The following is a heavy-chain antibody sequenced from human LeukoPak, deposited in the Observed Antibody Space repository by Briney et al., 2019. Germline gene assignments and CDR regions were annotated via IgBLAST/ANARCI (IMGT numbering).Heavy chain of an antibody. CDR3: ARDPHSLDY. V-gene: IGHV3-48*01. CDR1: GFSFSSYS. Sequence: GGSLRLSCTASGFSFSSYSMNWVRQAPGKGLEWVAYIAYTGTIHYADSVGGRSAISRDNAKSSLFLQLNSLRAEDTAVYYCARDPHSLDYWGQGTLVTVSS. CDR2: IAYTGTI. J-gene: IGHJ4*02.